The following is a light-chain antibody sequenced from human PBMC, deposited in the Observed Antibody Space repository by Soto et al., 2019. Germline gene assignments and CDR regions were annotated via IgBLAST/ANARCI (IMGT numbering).Light chain of an antibody. Sequence: EIVLTQSPATLSLSPGERATLSCRASQSVSSYLAWYQQKPGQPPRLLIYDASNRATGIPAMFSGIGSGTDFTLTVSSLEPEDVAVYYCQHRYNWPQTFGQGTKVEVK. J-gene: IGKJ1*01. CDR2: DAS. CDR3: QHRYNWPQT. CDR1: QSVSSY. V-gene: IGKV3-11*01.